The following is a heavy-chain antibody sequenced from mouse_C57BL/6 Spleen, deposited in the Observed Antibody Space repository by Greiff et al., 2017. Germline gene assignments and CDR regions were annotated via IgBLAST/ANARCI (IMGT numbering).Heavy chain of an antibody. V-gene: IGHV3-6*01. CDR1: GYSITSGYY. CDR3: ARNWDGGWDEDY. J-gene: IGHJ2*01. D-gene: IGHD4-1*01. Sequence: EVQLVESGPGLVKPSQSLSLTCSVTGYSITSGYYWNWIRQFPGNKLEWMGYISYDGNNNYNPSLKNRISITRDTSKNQFFLKLNSVTTEDTATYYCARNWDGGWDEDYWGQGTTLTVSS. CDR2: ISYDGNN.